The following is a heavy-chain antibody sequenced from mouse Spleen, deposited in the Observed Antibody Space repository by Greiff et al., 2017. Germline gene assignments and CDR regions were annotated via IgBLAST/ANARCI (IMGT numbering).Heavy chain of an antibody. D-gene: IGHD1-1*01. Sequence: VQLQQSGAELVKPGASVKLSCKASGYTFTSYWMHWVKQRPGQGLEWIGEINPSNGRTNYNEKFKSKATLTVDKSSSTAYMQLSSLTSEDSAVYYCASDGNYVDYWGQGTTLTVSS. CDR1: GYTFTSYW. CDR2: INPSNGRT. J-gene: IGHJ2*01. V-gene: IGHV1S81*02. CDR3: ASDGNYVDY.